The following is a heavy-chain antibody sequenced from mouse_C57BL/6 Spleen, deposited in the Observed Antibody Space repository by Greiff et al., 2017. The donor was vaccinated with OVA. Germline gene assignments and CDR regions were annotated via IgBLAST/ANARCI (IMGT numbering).Heavy chain of an antibody. CDR2: IYPGDGDT. V-gene: IGHV1-82*01. D-gene: IGHD2-1*01. J-gene: IGHJ2*01. CDR3: ARGALYYPYYFDY. Sequence: QVQLQQSGPELVKPGASVKISCKASGYAFSSSWMNWVKQRPGKGLEWIGRIYPGDGDTNYNGKFKGKATLTADKSSSTAYMQLSSLTSEDSAVYFCARGALYYPYYFDYWGQGTTLTVSS. CDR1: GYAFSSSW.